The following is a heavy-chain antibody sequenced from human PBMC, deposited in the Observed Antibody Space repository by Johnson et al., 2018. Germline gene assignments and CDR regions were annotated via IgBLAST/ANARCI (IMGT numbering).Heavy chain of an antibody. CDR1: EYNFIAYW. CDR2: IYPADSDT. Sequence: LVESGAEVKKPGDSLKISCKVSEYNFIAYWIAWVRKMPGKGLEWMGIIYPADSDTRYSPSFQGQVTISVDKSINTAYLQWSSLKPPDTALSYWARQAVTSPHLDYWGQGTLVTVSS. V-gene: IGHV5-51*01. CDR3: ARQAVTSPHLDY. D-gene: IGHD4-17*01. J-gene: IGHJ4*02.